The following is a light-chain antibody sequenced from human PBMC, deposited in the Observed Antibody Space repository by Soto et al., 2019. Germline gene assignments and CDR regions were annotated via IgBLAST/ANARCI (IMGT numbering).Light chain of an antibody. J-gene: IGKJ2*01. Sequence: DIQMTQSPSTLSASVGDRVTITCRASQSISVWLAWYQQKPGTAPRLLMYKASSLEGGVPSRFRGSGSGTEFTLTISRLQPDDFAAYYCQQFNSYPYTFGQGTKLEIK. CDR2: KAS. CDR1: QSISVW. V-gene: IGKV1-5*03. CDR3: QQFNSYPYT.